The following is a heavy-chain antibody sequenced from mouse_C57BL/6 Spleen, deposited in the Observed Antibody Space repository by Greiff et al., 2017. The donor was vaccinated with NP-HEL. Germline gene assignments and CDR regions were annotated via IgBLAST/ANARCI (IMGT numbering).Heavy chain of an antibody. CDR1: GYTFTEYT. CDR3: ARHEEGGYGYDDYAMDY. Sequence: VQLQQSGAELVKPGASVKLSCKASGYTFTEYTIHWVKQRSGQGLEWIGWVYPGSGSIKYNEKFKDKATLTADKSSSTVYMELSRLTSEDSAVYFCARHEEGGYGYDDYAMDYWGQGTSVTVSS. V-gene: IGHV1-62-2*01. D-gene: IGHD2-2*01. J-gene: IGHJ4*01. CDR2: VYPGSGSI.